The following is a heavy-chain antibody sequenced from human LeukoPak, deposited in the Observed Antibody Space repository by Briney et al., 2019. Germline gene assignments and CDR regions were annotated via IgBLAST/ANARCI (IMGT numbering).Heavy chain of an antibody. J-gene: IGHJ4*02. CDR2: IYSGGSRST. V-gene: IGHV3-53*01. D-gene: IGHD2-2*01. Sequence: GGSLTLSCPAYAFTVSSSYMSWVRQAQGNGLEWVSAIYSGGSRSTYYADSVKCRFTISRHNSQHTLNLQMNSLRAEDTAVYYCAHRKATSWAHDYWGQGTLVTVSS. CDR1: AFTVSSSY. CDR3: AHRKATSWAHDY.